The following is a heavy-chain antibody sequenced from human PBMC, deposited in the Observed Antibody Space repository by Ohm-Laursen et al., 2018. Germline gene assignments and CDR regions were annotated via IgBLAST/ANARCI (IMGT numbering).Heavy chain of an antibody. D-gene: IGHD3-22*01. CDR3: ARVPTYYYDSSGSLEPYYGMDV. V-gene: IGHV3-21*01. CDR2: ISSSSSYI. CDR1: GFTFSSYS. J-gene: IGHJ6*02. Sequence: GSLRLSCAASGFTFSSYSMNWVRQAPGKGLEWVSSISSSSSYIYYADSVKGRFTISRDNAKNSLYLQMNSLRAEDTAVYYCARVPTYYYDSSGSLEPYYGMDVWGQGTTVTVSS.